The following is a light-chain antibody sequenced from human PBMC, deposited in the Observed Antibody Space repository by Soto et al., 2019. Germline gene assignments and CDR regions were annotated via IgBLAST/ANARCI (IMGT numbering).Light chain of an antibody. J-gene: IGKJ4*01. CDR1: QSMSTNY. CDR2: GAS. CDR3: HQYDSSPLT. V-gene: IGKV3-20*01. Sequence: EIVLAQSPDTLSLSPGERATLSCRTSQSMSTNYLAWYQQKSGQPPRLLIYGASIRATGIPDRFSGNGSGTDFTLTISRLEPEDFAVYYCHQYDSSPLTFGGGAKVEIK.